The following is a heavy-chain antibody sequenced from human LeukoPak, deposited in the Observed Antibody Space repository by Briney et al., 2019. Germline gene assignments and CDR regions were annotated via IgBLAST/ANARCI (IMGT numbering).Heavy chain of an antibody. Sequence: SETLSLTCTVSGGSISSYYWSWIRQPPGKGLEWIGYIYYSGSIIYNPSLKSRVTISVDTSKNQFPLKLSSVTAADTAVFYCARVYYGGNSEAFDPWGQGTLVTVSS. CDR3: ARVYYGGNSEAFDP. D-gene: IGHD4-23*01. CDR2: IYYSGSI. CDR1: GGSISSYY. J-gene: IGHJ5*02. V-gene: IGHV4-59*01.